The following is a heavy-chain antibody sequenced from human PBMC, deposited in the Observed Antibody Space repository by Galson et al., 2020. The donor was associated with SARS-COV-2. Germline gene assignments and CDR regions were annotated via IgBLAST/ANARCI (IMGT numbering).Heavy chain of an antibody. Sequence: SETLSLTCTVTRGSISGHYWSWIRQPPGKGLEWLGYVSDSGSANYNPSLKSRVTISLDTPKKQFSLKVKSATAADTAVYYCAKLAEGRRTSEDYWGQGTLVTVSS. CDR1: RGSISGHY. V-gene: IGHV4-59*08. CDR3: AKLAEGRRTSEDY. D-gene: IGHD3-3*02. J-gene: IGHJ4*02. CDR2: VSDSGSA.